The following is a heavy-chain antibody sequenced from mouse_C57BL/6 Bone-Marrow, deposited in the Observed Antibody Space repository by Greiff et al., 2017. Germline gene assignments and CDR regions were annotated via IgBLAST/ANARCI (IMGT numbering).Heavy chain of an antibody. CDR3: ARRRIYYDYAWFAY. V-gene: IGHV1-9*01. Sequence: QVQLQQSGAELMKPGASVKLSCKATGYTFTGYWIAWVKQRPGHGLEWIGEILPGSGSTNYNEKFKGKATFTAVTSSNTSYMQLISLTTEDSAIYYCARRRIYYDYAWFAYWGQGTLVTVSA. D-gene: IGHD2-4*01. J-gene: IGHJ3*01. CDR1: GYTFTGYW. CDR2: ILPGSGST.